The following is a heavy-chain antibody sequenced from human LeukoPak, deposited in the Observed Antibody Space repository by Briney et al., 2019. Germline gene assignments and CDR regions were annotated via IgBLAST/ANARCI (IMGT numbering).Heavy chain of an antibody. Sequence: PGGSLRLFCAACGLTFSRCWMRWVRQAPGTGLEWVANIKQDGSEKYHVDSVKGRFTISRDNAENSLYLQMNSLRVEDTAGYYCARDWQTSGFDYWGLGTLLIVSS. CDR3: ARDWQTSGFDY. CDR2: IKQDGSEK. V-gene: IGHV3-7*01. J-gene: IGHJ4*02. CDR1: GLTFSRCW. D-gene: IGHD3-10*01.